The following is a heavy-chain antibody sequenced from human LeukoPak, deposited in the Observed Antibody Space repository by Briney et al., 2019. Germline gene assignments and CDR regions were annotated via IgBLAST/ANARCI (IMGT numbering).Heavy chain of an antibody. CDR2: IYTSGST. J-gene: IGHJ5*02. CDR3: AREGIAAARSNWFDP. CDR1: GGSISSSSYY. D-gene: IGHD6-13*01. Sequence: SETLSLTCTVSGGSISSSSYYWSWIRQPAGKGLEWIGRIYTSGSTNYNPSLKSRVTMSVDTSKDQFSLKLSSVTAADTAVYYCAREGIAAARSNWFDPWGQGTLVTVSS. V-gene: IGHV4-61*02.